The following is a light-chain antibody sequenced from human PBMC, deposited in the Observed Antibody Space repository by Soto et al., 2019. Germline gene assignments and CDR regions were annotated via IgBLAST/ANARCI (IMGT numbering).Light chain of an antibody. J-gene: IGKJ5*01. CDR2: DAS. Sequence: DIQMTQSPSTLSASVGDRVPITCRASQSISIWLAWYQQKPGTAPKVLIWDASRLQSGVPSRFRGSGSGTELTITISSLQPEDFETDYCLQHNSYPFTFGQGTRREIK. CDR3: LQHNSYPFT. V-gene: IGKV1-5*01. CDR1: QSISIW.